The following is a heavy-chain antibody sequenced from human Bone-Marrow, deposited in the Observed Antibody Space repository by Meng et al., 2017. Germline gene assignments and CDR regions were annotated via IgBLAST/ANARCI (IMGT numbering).Heavy chain of an antibody. Sequence: ASVKVSCKASGYTFTSYDINWVRQATGQGLEWMGWMNPNSGNAGYAQKFQGRVTMTRNTSISTAYMELSSLRSEDTAVYYCARGGSKYSSYPIRDWGQGTLVTVSS. D-gene: IGHD6-19*01. CDR2: MNPNSGNA. V-gene: IGHV1-8*01. J-gene: IGHJ4*02. CDR3: ARGGSKYSSYPIRD. CDR1: GYTFTSYD.